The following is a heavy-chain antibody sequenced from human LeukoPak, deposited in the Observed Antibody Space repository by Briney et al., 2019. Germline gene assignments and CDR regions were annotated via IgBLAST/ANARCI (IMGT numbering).Heavy chain of an antibody. CDR1: GFSLSSYG. V-gene: IGHV3-23*01. CDR3: AKGDTTWELPHDY. CDR2: ISGNGVST. Sequence: SGGSLRLSCAASGFSLSSYGMSWVRQAPGKGLEWVSGISGNGVSTYYADSVKGRFTIFRDNSKNTLYLQMNSLRAEDTAVYYCAKGDTTWELPHDYWGQGTLVTVSS. D-gene: IGHD1-26*01. J-gene: IGHJ4*02.